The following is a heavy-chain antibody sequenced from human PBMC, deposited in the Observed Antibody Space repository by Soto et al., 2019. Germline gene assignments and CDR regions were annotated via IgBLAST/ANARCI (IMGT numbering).Heavy chain of an antibody. CDR2: IYYSGST. Sequence: KTSETLSLTCTVSGGSISSGGYYWSWIRQHPGKGLEWIGYIYYSGSTYYNPSLRGRVSISLDTSKSHFSLRLSSVTASDTAVYYCARVRSQPLTIFEVVDYWGQGTLVTVSS. J-gene: IGHJ4*02. D-gene: IGHD3-3*01. CDR3: ARVRSQPLTIFEVVDY. CDR1: GGSISSGGYY. V-gene: IGHV4-31*03.